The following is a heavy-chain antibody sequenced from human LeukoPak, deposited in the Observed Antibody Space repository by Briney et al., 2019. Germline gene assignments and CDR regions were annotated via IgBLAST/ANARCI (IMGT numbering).Heavy chain of an antibody. CDR3: ASEGIAAAGTTGEFDC. J-gene: IGHJ4*02. Sequence: GGSLRLSCAASGFTFSSYSMNWVRQAPGKGLEWVSSIKGRITISRDNAKNSLYLQMNSLRAEDTAVYYCASEGIAAAGTTGEFDCWGQGTLVTVSS. D-gene: IGHD6-13*01. CDR1: GFTFSSYS. V-gene: IGHV3-21*01. CDR2: I.